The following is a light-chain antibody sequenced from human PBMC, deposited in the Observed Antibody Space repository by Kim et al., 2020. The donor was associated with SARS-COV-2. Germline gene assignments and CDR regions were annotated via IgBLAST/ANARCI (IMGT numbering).Light chain of an antibody. CDR2: AAS. V-gene: IGKV1-39*01. CDR3: QQSYRSPFT. Sequence: ASVRDRHTISFRESQSHSSNINWYQQKRGKAPELLIYAASRLQGGVPSRFSGSGSGTDFTLTISSLQPEDCATYYCQQSYRSPFTFGGGTKVDIK. J-gene: IGKJ4*01. CDR1: QSHSSN.